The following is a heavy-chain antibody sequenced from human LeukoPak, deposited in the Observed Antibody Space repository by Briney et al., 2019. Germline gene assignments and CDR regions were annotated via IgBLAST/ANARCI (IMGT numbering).Heavy chain of an antibody. CDR1: GGSISSYY. V-gene: IGHV4-59*08. Sequence: PSETLSLTCTVSGGSISSYYWCWIRQPPGKGLEWIGYIYYSGSTNYNPSLKSRVTISVDTSKNQFSLKLSSVTAADTAVYYCARHGGSTSSYGAFDIWGQGTMVTVSS. J-gene: IGHJ3*02. CDR2: IYYSGST. CDR3: ARHGGSTSSYGAFDI. D-gene: IGHD2-2*01.